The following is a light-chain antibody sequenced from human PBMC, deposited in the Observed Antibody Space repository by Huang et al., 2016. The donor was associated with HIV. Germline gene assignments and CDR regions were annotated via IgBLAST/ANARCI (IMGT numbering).Light chain of an antibody. CDR3: QQFNNYLT. Sequence: AIQLTQSPSSLSASVGDRVTITFRASQGISSALAWYQQKPGKAPKLLIYDASSLESGVPSRFSGSGSGTDFPLTISSLQPEDFATYYCQQFNNYLTFGQGTRLEIK. CDR2: DAS. V-gene: IGKV1D-13*01. CDR1: QGISSA. J-gene: IGKJ5*01.